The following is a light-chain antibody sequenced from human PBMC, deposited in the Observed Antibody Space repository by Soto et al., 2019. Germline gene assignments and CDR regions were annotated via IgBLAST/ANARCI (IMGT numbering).Light chain of an antibody. Sequence: QSVLTQPPSVSGAPGQRVTISCTGGSSNIGTGYDVHWYQQFPGTAPKLLIFGNSNRPSGVPDRFSGSKSGTLASLAITGLQTADEADYYCQSYDSSLSGSGVFGGGTKLTVL. CDR1: SSNIGTGYD. V-gene: IGLV1-40*01. CDR3: QSYDSSLSGSGV. J-gene: IGLJ2*01. CDR2: GNS.